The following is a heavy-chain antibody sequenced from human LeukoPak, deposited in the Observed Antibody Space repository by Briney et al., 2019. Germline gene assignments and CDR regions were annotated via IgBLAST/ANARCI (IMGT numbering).Heavy chain of an antibody. J-gene: IGHJ4*02. CDR2: ISTDGSST. D-gene: IGHD1-26*01. CDR3: AGGRSGNYGLFDY. V-gene: IGHV3-74*01. CDR1: GFTFSGYW. Sequence: PGGSLRLSCAASGFTFSGYWMHWVRQAPGKGLVWVSRISTDGSSTNYVDSVKGRFTISRDNAKNTLYLQMNSLRADDTAVYYCAGGRSGNYGLFDYWGQGTLVTVSS.